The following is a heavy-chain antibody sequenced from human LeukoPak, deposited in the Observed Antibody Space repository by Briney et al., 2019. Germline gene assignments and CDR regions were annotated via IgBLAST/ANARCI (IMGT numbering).Heavy chain of an antibody. CDR3: ARRQIVGATASDY. J-gene: IGHJ4*02. V-gene: IGHV1-18*01. CDR2: ISAYNGKT. CDR1: GYTVTSYG. D-gene: IGHD1-26*01. Sequence: ASVKVSCKGSGYTVTSYGISWVRQAAGQGLEWVGWISAYNGKTNHAQRLQGRVTMTTDTSTSTAYMELRSLRSDDTAVYYCARRQIVGATASDYWGQGTLVTVSS.